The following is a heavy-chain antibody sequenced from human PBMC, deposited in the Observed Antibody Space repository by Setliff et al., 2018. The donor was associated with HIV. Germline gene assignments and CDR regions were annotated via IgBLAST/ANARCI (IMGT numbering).Heavy chain of an antibody. CDR3: ATIRAYYYDSSGQEYFQN. Sequence: GASVKVSCKVSGYSLTDLSIHWVRQAPGKGLEWMGGFDPEDGETVYAQKLQGRVTMTEDTSTDTAYMELSSLRSEDTAMYYCATIRAYYYDSSGQEYFQNWGHGTLVTVSS. J-gene: IGHJ1*01. V-gene: IGHV1-24*01. CDR1: GYSLTDLS. CDR2: FDPEDGET. D-gene: IGHD3-22*01.